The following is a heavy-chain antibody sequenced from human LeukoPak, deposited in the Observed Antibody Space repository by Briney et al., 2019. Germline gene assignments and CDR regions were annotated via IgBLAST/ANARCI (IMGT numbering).Heavy chain of an antibody. V-gene: IGHV6-1*01. Sequence: SQTLSPTCAISGDSVSSNSAAWNWIRQSPSRGLEWLGRTYYRSKWYNDYAVSVKSRIAINPDTSKNQFSLQLNSVTPEDTAVYYCASSDNSGHLLAYWGQGTLVTVSS. J-gene: IGHJ4*02. D-gene: IGHD3-22*01. CDR1: GDSVSSNSAA. CDR2: TYYRSKWYN. CDR3: ASSDNSGHLLAY.